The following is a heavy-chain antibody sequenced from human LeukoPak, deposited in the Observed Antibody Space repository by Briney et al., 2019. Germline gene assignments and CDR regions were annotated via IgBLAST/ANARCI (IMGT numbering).Heavy chain of an antibody. D-gene: IGHD3-3*01. V-gene: IGHV3-23*01. CDR3: AKDLRITIFGVVQYYFDY. CDR2: ISGSGGST. CDR1: GFTFSSYT. Sequence: PGGSLRLSCAASGFTFSSYTMSWVRQAPGKGLEWVSAISGSGGSTYNADSVKGRFTISRDNSKNTLYLQMNSLRAEDTAVYYCAKDLRITIFGVVQYYFDYWGQGTLVTVSS. J-gene: IGHJ4*02.